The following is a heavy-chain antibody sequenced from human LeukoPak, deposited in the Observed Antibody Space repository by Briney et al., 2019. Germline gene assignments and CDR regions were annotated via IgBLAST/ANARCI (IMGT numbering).Heavy chain of an antibody. D-gene: IGHD3-22*01. CDR1: GGSISSSSYY. CDR3: ARHEYYYDSSGLSGFDY. V-gene: IGHV4-39*01. CDR2: IYYSGST. Sequence: PSETLSLTCTVSGGSISSSSYYWGWIRQPPGEGLEWIGSIYYSGSTYYNPSLKSRVTISADTSKNQFSLKLSSVTAADTAVYYCARHEYYYDSSGLSGFDYWGQGTLVTVSS. J-gene: IGHJ4*02.